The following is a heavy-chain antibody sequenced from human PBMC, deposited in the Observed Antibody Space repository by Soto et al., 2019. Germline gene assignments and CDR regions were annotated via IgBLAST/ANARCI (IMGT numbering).Heavy chain of an antibody. CDR3: VRRHVSATGIDWFDP. Sequence: ASVKVSCKASGYTFTSYGIHWVRQAPGQRLEWMGWINAANGDTKYSPKFQGRVTITRDTSASTAYMELSSLRSEDTAVYYCVRRHVSATGIDWFDPWGQGTLVPVCS. CDR1: GYTFTSYG. J-gene: IGHJ5*02. V-gene: IGHV1-3*01. CDR2: INAANGDT. D-gene: IGHD6-13*01.